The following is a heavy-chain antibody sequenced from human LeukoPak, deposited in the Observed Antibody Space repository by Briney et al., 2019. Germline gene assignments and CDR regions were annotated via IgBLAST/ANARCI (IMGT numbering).Heavy chain of an antibody. V-gene: IGHV4-34*01. D-gene: IGHD6-13*01. J-gene: IGHJ4*02. CDR3: ARGLIEAAAGFDY. CDR1: GGSFSGYY. CDR2: INHSGST. Sequence: PSETLSLTCAVSGGSFSGYYWSWIRQPPGKGLEWIGEINHSGSTNYNPSPKSRVTISVDTSKNQFSLKLSSVTAADTAVYYCARGLIEAAAGFDYWGQGTLVTVSS.